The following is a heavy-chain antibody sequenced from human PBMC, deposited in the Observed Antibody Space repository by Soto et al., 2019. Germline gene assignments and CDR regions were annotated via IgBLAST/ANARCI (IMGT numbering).Heavy chain of an antibody. Sequence: GGSLRLSCAASGFTFSGSAMHWVRQASGKGLEWVGRIRSKANSYATAYAASVKGRFTISRDDSKNTAYLQMNSLKTEDTAVYYCTRSHYYGSVLPYYYYMDVWGKGTTVTVSS. CDR1: GFTFSGSA. J-gene: IGHJ6*03. D-gene: IGHD3-10*01. CDR3: TRSHYYGSVLPYYYYMDV. V-gene: IGHV3-73*01. CDR2: IRSKANSYAT.